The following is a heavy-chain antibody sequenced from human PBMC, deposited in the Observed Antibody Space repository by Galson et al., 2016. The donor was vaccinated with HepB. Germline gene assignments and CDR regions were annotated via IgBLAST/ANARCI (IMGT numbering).Heavy chain of an antibody. CDR3: ARDLWPRSYYYGSGSYYPPLDY. CDR1: GFTFSSYG. Sequence: SLRLSCAASGFTFSSYGMHWVRQAPGKGLEWVAVIWYDGSNKYYADSVKGRFTISRDNSKNMLYLQMNSLRAEDTALYYCARDLWPRSYYYGSGSYYPPLDYWGQGTLVTVSS. D-gene: IGHD3-10*01. J-gene: IGHJ4*02. CDR2: IWYDGSNK. V-gene: IGHV3-33*01.